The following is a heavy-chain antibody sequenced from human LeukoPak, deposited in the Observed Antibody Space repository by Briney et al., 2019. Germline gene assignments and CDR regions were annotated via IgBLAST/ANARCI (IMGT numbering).Heavy chain of an antibody. J-gene: IGHJ6*04. Sequence: GGSLRLSCAASGFTFSSYAMRWVRQAPGKGLEWVSAISGSGGSTYYADSVKGRFTISRDNSKNTLYLQMNSLRAEDTAVYYCAKPSGRGHYYYYYGMDVWGKGTTVTVSS. CDR3: AKPSGRGHYYYYYGMDV. V-gene: IGHV3-23*01. CDR2: ISGSGGST. CDR1: GFTFSSYA.